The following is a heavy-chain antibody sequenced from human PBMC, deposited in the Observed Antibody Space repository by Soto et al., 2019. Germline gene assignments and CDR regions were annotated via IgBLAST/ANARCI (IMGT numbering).Heavy chain of an antibody. CDR2: ISYDGSNK. Sequence: QVQLVESGGGVVQPGRSLRLSCAASRFTFSSYGMHWVRQAPGKGLEWVAVISYDGSNKYYADSVKGRFTISRDNSKNTLYLQMNSLRAEDTAVYYCAKDQESSGWYRYYYYGMDVWGQGTTVTVSS. CDR1: RFTFSSYG. V-gene: IGHV3-30*18. CDR3: AKDQESSGWYRYYYYGMDV. J-gene: IGHJ6*02. D-gene: IGHD6-19*01.